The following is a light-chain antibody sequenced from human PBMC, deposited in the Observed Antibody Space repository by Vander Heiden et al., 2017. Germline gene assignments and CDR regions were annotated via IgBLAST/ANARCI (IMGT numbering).Light chain of an antibody. Sequence: QSALTQPPSVSGSPGQSVTISCTGTSSDVGSYNRLSWYQQPPGTAPKLMIYEVSNRPSGGPDRFSGSKSGNTASLTSSGIQAEDEADYYCSSYTSSSTVVFGGGTKLTVL. CDR2: EVS. V-gene: IGLV2-18*02. CDR1: SSDVGSYNR. CDR3: SSYTSSSTVV. J-gene: IGLJ2*01.